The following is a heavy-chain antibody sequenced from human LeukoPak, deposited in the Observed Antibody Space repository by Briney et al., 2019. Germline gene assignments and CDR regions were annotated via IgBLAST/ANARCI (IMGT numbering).Heavy chain of an antibody. D-gene: IGHD6-6*01. CDR3: ARASSSYLAHDY. Sequence: SVKVSCKASGGTFSSYAISWVRQAPGQGLKWMGGIIPIFGTANYAQKFQGRVTITTDESTSTAYMELSSLRSEDTAVYYCARASSSYLAHDYWGQGTLVTVSS. V-gene: IGHV1-69*05. J-gene: IGHJ4*02. CDR1: GGTFSSYA. CDR2: IIPIFGTA.